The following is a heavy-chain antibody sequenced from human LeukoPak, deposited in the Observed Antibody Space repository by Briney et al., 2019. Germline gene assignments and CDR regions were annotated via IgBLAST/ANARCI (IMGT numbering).Heavy chain of an antibody. J-gene: IGHJ4*02. V-gene: IGHV4-59*08. D-gene: IGHD3-10*01. CDR3: ARHVISFGESYSQYSFDS. Sequence: PSETLSLTCTVSGGSINGFYWSWIRQPPGRRLEWIGYISYSGSTYYRPSLKSRLTMSLDTSQNLFSLRLNSVTAADTAIYYCARHVISFGESYSQYSFDSWGQGSLVTVSS. CDR1: GGSINGFY. CDR2: ISYSGST.